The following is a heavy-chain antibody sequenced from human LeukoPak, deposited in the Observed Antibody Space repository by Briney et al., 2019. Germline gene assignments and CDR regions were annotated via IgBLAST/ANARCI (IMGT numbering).Heavy chain of an antibody. Sequence: PGRSLRLSCAASGFTFTHYAMHWVRQAPGKGLEWVALISHDGNNKYYADSVKGRFTTSRDDSKNTLYLQMNSLRAEDTALYYCGKDPPLRVTLPVWGQGTLVTVSS. CDR2: ISHDGNNK. J-gene: IGHJ4*02. D-gene: IGHD2-21*02. V-gene: IGHV3-30*18. CDR3: GKDPPLRVTLPV. CDR1: GFTFTHYA.